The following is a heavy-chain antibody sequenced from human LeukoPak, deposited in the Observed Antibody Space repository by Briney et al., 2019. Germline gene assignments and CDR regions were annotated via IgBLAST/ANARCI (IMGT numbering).Heavy chain of an antibody. CDR2: ISYSGSDV. D-gene: IGHD1-26*01. Sequence: GGSLRLSCAASGFTFSSFTMNWVRQAPGKGLEWVSSISYSGSDVYYAESVKGRFTISRDNAKNSLYLQMNSLRAEDTAVYYCARAGVVGPTTQSYYFDYWGQGTLVTVSS. V-gene: IGHV3-21*01. CDR1: GFTFSSFT. CDR3: ARAGVVGPTTQSYYFDY. J-gene: IGHJ4*02.